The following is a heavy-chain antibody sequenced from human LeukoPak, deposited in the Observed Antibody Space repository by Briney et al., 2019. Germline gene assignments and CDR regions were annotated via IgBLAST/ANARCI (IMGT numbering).Heavy chain of an antibody. D-gene: IGHD2-2*01. CDR1: GFTFSSYW. CDR2: IKQDGSEK. V-gene: IGHV3-7*03. CDR3: AKQPIVVVPAAREEFDY. J-gene: IGHJ4*02. Sequence: PGGSLRLSCAASGFTFSSYWMSWVRQAPGKGLEWVANIKQDGSEKYYVDSVKGRFTISRDNAKNSLYLQMNSLRAEDTAVYYCAKQPIVVVPAAREEFDYWGQGTLVTVSS.